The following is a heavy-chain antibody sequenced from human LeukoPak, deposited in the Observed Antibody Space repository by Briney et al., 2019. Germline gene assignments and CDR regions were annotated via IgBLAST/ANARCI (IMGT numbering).Heavy chain of an antibody. D-gene: IGHD2-2*01. Sequence: ASVKVSCRASGYTFPNYGVSWVRQAPGQGLEGMGWISAFNGNRNYAEKFEGRVTLTADTSTSGAYRELRSRRSDDTAVFLGVRHRFCSSPSCHDKGAFASWGQGTLVTASS. V-gene: IGHV1-18*01. CDR3: VRHRFCSSPSCHDKGAFAS. J-gene: IGHJ4*02. CDR2: ISAFNGNR. CDR1: GYTFPNYG.